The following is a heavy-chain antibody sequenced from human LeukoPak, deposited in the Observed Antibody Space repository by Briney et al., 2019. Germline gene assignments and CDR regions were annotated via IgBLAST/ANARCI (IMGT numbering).Heavy chain of an antibody. Sequence: GGSLRLSCAASGFTFSSYSMNWVRQAPGKGLEWVSSSNSSSSYIYYADSVKGRFTISRDNAKNSLYLHMNSLRAEDTAVYCCARDRWHSSGWYTGEFDYWGQGTLVTVSS. CDR3: ARDRWHSSGWYTGEFDY. CDR2: SNSSSSYI. J-gene: IGHJ4*02. V-gene: IGHV3-21*01. D-gene: IGHD6-19*01. CDR1: GFTFSSYS.